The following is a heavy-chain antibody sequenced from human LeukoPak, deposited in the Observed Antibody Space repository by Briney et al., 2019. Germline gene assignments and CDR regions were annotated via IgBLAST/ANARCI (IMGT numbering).Heavy chain of an antibody. CDR3: VREVGRPKTFYFDS. CDR2: ISEAI. V-gene: IGHV3-48*04. CDR1: GFVFSRDN. D-gene: IGHD3-16*01. J-gene: IGHJ4*02. Sequence: GGSLRLSCIASGFVFSRDNMNWVRRAPGKGLEWVAHISEAIYYADSVQGRFTISRDNAKNSLYLQMSNLRAEDTATYYCVREVGRPKTFYFDSWGRGTPVTVSS.